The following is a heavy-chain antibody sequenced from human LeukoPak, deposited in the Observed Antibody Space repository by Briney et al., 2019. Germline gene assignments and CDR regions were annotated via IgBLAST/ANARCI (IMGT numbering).Heavy chain of an antibody. CDR2: ISWNSGSI. D-gene: IGHD3-22*01. CDR1: GFTFDDYA. J-gene: IGHJ5*02. Sequence: GGSLRLSCAASGFTFDDYAMHWVRQAPGKGLEWVSGISWNSGSIGYADSVKGRFTISRDNAKNTLYLQMNSLRAEDTAVYYCARGTYYCDSSGYTYNWFDPWGQGTLVTASS. V-gene: IGHV3-9*01. CDR3: ARGTYYCDSSGYTYNWFDP.